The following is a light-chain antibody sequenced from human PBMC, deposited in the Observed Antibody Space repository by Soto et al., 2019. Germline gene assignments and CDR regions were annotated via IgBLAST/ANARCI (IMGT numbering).Light chain of an antibody. CDR2: RNN. CDR1: SSNIGSNY. Sequence: QPVLTQPPSASGTPGQRVTISCSGSSSNIGSNYVYWYQQLPGTAPKLLIYRNNQRPSGVPDRFSGSKSGTSASLAISGLRSEDEDDYYCAAWDDSLSGVVFGGGTKVTVL. V-gene: IGLV1-47*01. J-gene: IGLJ2*01. CDR3: AAWDDSLSGVV.